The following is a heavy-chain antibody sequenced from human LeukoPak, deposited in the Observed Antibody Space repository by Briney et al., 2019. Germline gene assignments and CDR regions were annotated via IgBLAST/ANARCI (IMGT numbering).Heavy chain of an antibody. CDR2: INSDGSDR. Sequence: GGSLRLSCTASGFTFITYWMHWVRQASGKGLEWVSRINSDGSDRKYADSVKGRFTISRDNAKNTLFLQMNSLRAEDTAVYYCARDPCSSSSCYRGNWFDPWGQGTLVTVSS. J-gene: IGHJ5*02. D-gene: IGHD2-2*01. CDR3: ARDPCSSSSCYRGNWFDP. CDR1: GFTFITYW. V-gene: IGHV3-74*03.